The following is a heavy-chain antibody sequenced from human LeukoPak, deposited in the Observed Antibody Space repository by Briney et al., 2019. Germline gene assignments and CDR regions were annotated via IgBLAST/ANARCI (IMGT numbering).Heavy chain of an antibody. D-gene: IGHD5-12*01. CDR3: ARVGGYSGYGEHYYYYMDV. J-gene: IGHJ6*03. Sequence: GASVKVSCKASGYTFSNYHIHWVRQAPGQGIEWMGIINPRYGSTTYAQNFQGRVTITTDESTSTAYMELSSLRSEDTAVYYCARVGGYSGYGEHYYYYMDVWGKGTTVTVSS. CDR1: GYTFSNYH. CDR2: INPRYGST. V-gene: IGHV1-46*01.